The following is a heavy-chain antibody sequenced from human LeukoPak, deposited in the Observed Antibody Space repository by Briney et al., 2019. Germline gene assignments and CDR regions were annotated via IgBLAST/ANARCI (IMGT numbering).Heavy chain of an antibody. J-gene: IGHJ4*02. V-gene: IGHV3-7*01. CDR2: IKQDGSEK. Sequence: PGGSLRLSCAASGFTFSNYFMGWVRQAPRKGLEWVADIKQDGSEKNYVDSVKGRFTISRDNAKSTLYLQMNSLRGEDTALYYCTRELWPGDYWGQGTLVTVSS. CDR3: TRELWPGDY. CDR1: GFTFSNYF. D-gene: IGHD3-16*01.